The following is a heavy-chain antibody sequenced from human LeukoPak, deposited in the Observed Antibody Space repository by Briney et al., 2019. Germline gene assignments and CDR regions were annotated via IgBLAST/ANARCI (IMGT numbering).Heavy chain of an antibody. D-gene: IGHD1-26*01. CDR1: GYSFTSYW. CDR2: IYPGDSDT. CDR3: ARREGNWFDP. V-gene: IGHV5-51*01. Sequence: GASLKISCKGSGYSFTSYWIGCVRQMPGKGLEWMGIIYPGDSDTRYSPSFQGQVTISADKSISTSSLQLSTLHAAGTAMYCCARREGNWFDPWGQGTLVTVSS. J-gene: IGHJ5*02.